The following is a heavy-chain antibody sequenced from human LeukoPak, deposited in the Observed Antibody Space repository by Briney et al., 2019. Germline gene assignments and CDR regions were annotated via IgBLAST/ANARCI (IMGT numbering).Heavy chain of an antibody. D-gene: IGHD6-13*01. CDR1: GFTFSSYG. Sequence: PGESLTLSCPASGFTFSSYGMHWVRQPTGKGMEWVAVISYDGSNKYYAASVKGRFTISRDNSKNTLYLQMNSLRAEDTAVYYCAKDTGYSSSCYRFDYWGQGTLVTVSS. J-gene: IGHJ4*02. V-gene: IGHV3-30*18. CDR2: ISYDGSNK. CDR3: AKDTGYSSSCYRFDY.